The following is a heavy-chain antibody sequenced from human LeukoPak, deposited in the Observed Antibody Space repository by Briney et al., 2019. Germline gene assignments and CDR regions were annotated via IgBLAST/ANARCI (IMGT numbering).Heavy chain of an antibody. D-gene: IGHD4-17*01. V-gene: IGHV4-59*01. J-gene: IGHJ3*02. CDR1: GGSISSYY. CDR2: IYYSGST. CDR3: ARAAYGGNSYAFDI. Sequence: SETLSLTRTVSGGSISSYYWSWIRQPPGKGLEWIGYIYYSGSTNYNPSLKSRVTISVDTSKNQFSLKLSSVTAADTAVYYCARAAYGGNSYAFDIWGQGTMVTVSS.